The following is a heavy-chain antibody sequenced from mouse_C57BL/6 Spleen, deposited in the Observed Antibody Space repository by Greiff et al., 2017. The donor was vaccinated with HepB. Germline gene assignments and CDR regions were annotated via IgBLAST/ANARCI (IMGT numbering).Heavy chain of an antibody. CDR2: IYPGSGNT. Sequence: VKLQESGAELVRPGASVKLSCKASGYTFTDYYINWVKQRPGPGLEWMARIYPGSGNTYYNEKFKGKDTLSAEKSSRTAYMQLSSRTSEDSAVYFCARGTTVVNYAMDDWGEGASVTVSS. V-gene: IGHV1-76*01. D-gene: IGHD1-1*01. CDR1: GYTFTDYY. J-gene: IGHJ4*01. CDR3: ARGTTVVNYAMDD.